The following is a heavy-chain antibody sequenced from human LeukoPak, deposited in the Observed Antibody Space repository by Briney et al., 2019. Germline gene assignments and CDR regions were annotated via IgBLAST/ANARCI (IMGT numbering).Heavy chain of an antibody. CDR3: ARGGAFDY. Sequence: PSETLSLTCTVSGGSISSFYWSWIRQPPGKGLEWIGYVYYSGSTNYNPSLKSRVTISVDTSKNQFSLKLTSVTAADTAVYYCARGGAFDYWGQGTLVTVSS. CDR1: GGSISSFY. V-gene: IGHV4-59*01. CDR2: VYYSGST. J-gene: IGHJ4*02.